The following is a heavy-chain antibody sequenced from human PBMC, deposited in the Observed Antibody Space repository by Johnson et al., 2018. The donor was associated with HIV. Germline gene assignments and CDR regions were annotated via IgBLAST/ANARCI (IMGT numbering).Heavy chain of an antibody. CDR2: IYSGGRT. Sequence: EVQLVESGGGLVQPGGSLRLSCAASGFTVSTNYMSWIRQAPGKGLEWVSVIYSGGRTYYADSVKGRFTIFRDNSKNTLYLQMNSLRAEDTAVYYCARGSRYTFDNDDVHLLHAFDIWGQGTMVTVSS. CDR1: GFTVSTNY. D-gene: IGHD3-16*01. V-gene: IGHV3-66*01. J-gene: IGHJ3*02. CDR3: ARGSRYTFDNDDVHLLHAFDI.